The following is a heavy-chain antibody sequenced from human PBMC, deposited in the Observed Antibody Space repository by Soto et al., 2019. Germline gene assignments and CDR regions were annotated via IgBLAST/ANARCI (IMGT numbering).Heavy chain of an antibody. V-gene: IGHV3-23*01. CDR1: GFSFFSYA. CDR3: AKIEMGWFAH. D-gene: IGHD2-8*01. CDR2: ISGSGGHT. Sequence: QPVGSLRLSCTGSGFSFFSYAMSWVRQAPGKGLEWVSTISGSGGHTYYADSVKGRFVVSRDNDKNTVYLHMSSLTGEDTAVYFCAKIEMGWFAHWGQGTQVTVSS. J-gene: IGHJ5*02.